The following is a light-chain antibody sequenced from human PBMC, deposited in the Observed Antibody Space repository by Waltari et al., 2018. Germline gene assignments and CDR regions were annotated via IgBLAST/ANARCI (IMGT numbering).Light chain of an antibody. CDR1: QSVGSQ. Sequence: EIVLTQSPATLSLSPGASATLPRRASQSVGSQLAWYQQKSGQAPRLLICDASNRATGIPARFSGSGSGTDFTLTITSLEPEDFAVYYCQQRLSWPITFGGGTKVEIK. J-gene: IGKJ4*01. CDR3: QQRLSWPIT. CDR2: DAS. V-gene: IGKV3-11*01.